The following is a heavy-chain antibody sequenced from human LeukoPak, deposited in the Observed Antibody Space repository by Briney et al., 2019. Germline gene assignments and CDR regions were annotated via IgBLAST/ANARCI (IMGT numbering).Heavy chain of an antibody. CDR3: AKGLGTSGYHDY. Sequence: GGSLRLSCAASGFPFSNYAMTWVRQAPGKGLERVSGISDSGDRTYYADTVKGRFTISRDNSKNMLYLQMNSLRVEDTALYYCAKGLGTSGYHDYWGQGTLVTVSS. D-gene: IGHD3-22*01. CDR2: ISDSGDRT. CDR1: GFPFSNYA. V-gene: IGHV3-23*01. J-gene: IGHJ4*02.